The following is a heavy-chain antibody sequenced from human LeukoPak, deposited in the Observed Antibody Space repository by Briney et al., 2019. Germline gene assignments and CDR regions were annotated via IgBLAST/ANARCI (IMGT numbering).Heavy chain of an antibody. CDR3: ARFGTMIVVVNDAFDI. D-gene: IGHD3-22*01. V-gene: IGHV4-59*06. Sequence: SETLSLTCTVSGGSISSYYWSWIRQHPGKGLEWIGYIYYSGSTYYNPSLKSRVTISVDTSKNQFSLKLSSVTAADTAVYYCARFGTMIVVVNDAFDIWGQGTMVTVSS. CDR2: IYYSGST. CDR1: GGSISSYY. J-gene: IGHJ3*02.